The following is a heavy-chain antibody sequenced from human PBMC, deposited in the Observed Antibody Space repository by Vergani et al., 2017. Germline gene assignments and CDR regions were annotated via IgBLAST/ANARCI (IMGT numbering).Heavy chain of an antibody. V-gene: IGHV3-23*01. Sequence: EVQLLESGGGLVQPGGSLRLSCAASGFTFSSYAMSWVRQAPGKGLEWVSAISGSGGSTYYADSVKGRFTISRDNSKNTLYLQMNSLRAEDTAVYYCAKVPPDSGGYYFNVEDYWGQGTLVTVSS. CDR1: GFTFSSYA. D-gene: IGHD3-22*01. CDR2: ISGSGGST. J-gene: IGHJ4*02. CDR3: AKVPPDSGGYYFNVEDY.